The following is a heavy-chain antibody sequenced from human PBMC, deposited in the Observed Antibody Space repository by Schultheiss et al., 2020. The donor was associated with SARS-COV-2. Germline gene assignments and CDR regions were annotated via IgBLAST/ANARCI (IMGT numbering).Heavy chain of an antibody. CDR1: GGTFSSYA. CDR2: IIPILGIA. D-gene: IGHD2-21*02. CDR3: ARDIVVVTATPYGMDV. J-gene: IGHJ6*02. V-gene: IGHV1-69*04. Sequence: SVKVSCKASGGTFSSYAISWVRQAPGQGLEWMGRIIPILGIANYAQKFQGRVTITADKSTSTAYMELSSLRSEDTAVYYCARDIVVVTATPYGMDVWGQGTTVTFSS.